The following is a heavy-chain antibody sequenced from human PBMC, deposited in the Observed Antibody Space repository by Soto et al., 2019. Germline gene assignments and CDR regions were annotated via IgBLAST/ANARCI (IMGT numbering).Heavy chain of an antibody. CDR2: ISAYNGNT. CDR1: GYTFTSYG. D-gene: IGHD5-18*01. V-gene: IGHV1-18*01. J-gene: IGHJ4*02. Sequence: QVQLVQSGAEVKKPGASVKVSCKASGYTFTSYGSSWVRQAPGQGLEWMGWISAYNGNTNYAQKLQGSVTMTTDPSTSTAYMELRSLRSDDTAVYYCARGSDQLWLLDYFACWGQGSLVAVSS. CDR3: ARGSDQLWLLDYFAC.